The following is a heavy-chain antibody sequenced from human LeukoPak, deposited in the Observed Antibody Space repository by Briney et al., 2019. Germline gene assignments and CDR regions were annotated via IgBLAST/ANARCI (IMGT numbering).Heavy chain of an antibody. J-gene: IGHJ4*02. CDR3: AREYYGSGSYRVFDY. Sequence: SQTLSLTCTVSGGSISSGGYYWSWILQHPGKGLEWIGYIYYSGSTYYNPSLKSRVTISVDTSKNQFSLKLSSVTAADTAVYYCAREYYGSGSYRVFDYWGQGTLVTVSS. CDR2: IYYSGST. D-gene: IGHD3-10*01. CDR1: GGSISSGGYY. V-gene: IGHV4-31*03.